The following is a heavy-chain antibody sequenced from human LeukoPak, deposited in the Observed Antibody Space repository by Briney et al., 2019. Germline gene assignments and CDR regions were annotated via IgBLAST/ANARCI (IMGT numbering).Heavy chain of an antibody. V-gene: IGHV4-59*08. D-gene: IGHD1-1*01. CDR1: GGSISSYY. J-gene: IGHJ4*02. CDR2: IYYSGST. Sequence: SETLSLTCTVSGGSISSYYWSWIRQPPGKGLEWIGYIYYSGSTNYNPSLKSRVTISVDTSKNQFSLKLSSVTAADTAVYYCASHSRRPFYFDYWGQGTLVIVSS. CDR3: ASHSRRPFYFDY.